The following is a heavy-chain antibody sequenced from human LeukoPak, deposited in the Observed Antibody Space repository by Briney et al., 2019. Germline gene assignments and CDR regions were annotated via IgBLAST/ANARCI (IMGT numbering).Heavy chain of an antibody. D-gene: IGHD6-13*01. V-gene: IGHV4-59*01. CDR2: IYYSGST. J-gene: IGHJ6*03. CDR1: GGSISSYY. Sequence: SETLSLTCTVSGGSISSYYRSWIRQTPGKGLEWIGYIYYSGSTNYNPSLKSRVTISVDTSKDQLSLKLSSVTAADTAVYYCARDSSSWSYYYYMDVWGKGTTVTVSS. CDR3: ARDSSSWSYYYYMDV.